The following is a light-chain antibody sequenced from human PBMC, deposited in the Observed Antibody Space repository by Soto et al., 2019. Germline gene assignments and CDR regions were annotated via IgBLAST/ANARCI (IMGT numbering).Light chain of an antibody. V-gene: IGKV3D-20*01. Sequence: EIGLTQTPATLSLSPGERATLSCGASQSVSSGYIAWYQQKPGLAPRLLIFDASRRATGIPDRFSGSGSGTDFTLTISRLEPEDFAVYYCQRYGTSPQAFGQGTKVDIK. J-gene: IGKJ1*01. CDR1: QSVSSGY. CDR3: QRYGTSPQA. CDR2: DAS.